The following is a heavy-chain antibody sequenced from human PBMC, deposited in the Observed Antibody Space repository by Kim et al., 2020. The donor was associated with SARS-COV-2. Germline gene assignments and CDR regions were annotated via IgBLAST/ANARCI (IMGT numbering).Heavy chain of an antibody. CDR1: GGTFSSYA. CDR2: IIPIFGTA. CDR3: ARDRRYCSSTSCYRGGYFDY. V-gene: IGHV1-69*13. Sequence: SVKVSCKASGGTFSSYAISWVRQAPGQGLEWMGGIIPIFGTANYAQKFQGRVTITADESTSTAYMELSSLRSEDTAVYYCARDRRYCSSTSCYRGGYFDYWGQGTLVTVSS. J-gene: IGHJ4*02. D-gene: IGHD2-2*01.